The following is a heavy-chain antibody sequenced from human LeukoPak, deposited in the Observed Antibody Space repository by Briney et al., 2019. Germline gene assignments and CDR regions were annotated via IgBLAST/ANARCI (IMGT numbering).Heavy chain of an antibody. D-gene: IGHD4-17*01. CDR2: IDWDGDK. Sequence: SGPTLVNPTQTLTLTCTFSGFSLTTSGMCVTWIRQPPGKALEWLACIDWDGDKYYNTSLKTRLTISKDTSKNQVVLTMTNMDPVDTATYYCARMTTMTTGNYYFDYWGQGTLVTVSS. CDR3: ARMTTMTTGNYYFDY. J-gene: IGHJ4*02. V-gene: IGHV2-70*11. CDR1: GFSLTTSGMC.